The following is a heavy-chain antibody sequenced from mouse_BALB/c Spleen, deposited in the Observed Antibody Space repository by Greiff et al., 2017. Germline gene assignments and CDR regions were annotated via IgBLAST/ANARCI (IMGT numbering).Heavy chain of an antibody. CDR1: GYTFTDYN. CDR3: VARRGNYWFAY. J-gene: IGHJ3*01. D-gene: IGHD2-1*01. V-gene: IGHV1S29*02. CDR2: IYPYNGGT. Sequence: EVQLQQSGPELVKPGASVKISCKASGYTFTDYNMHWVKQSHGKSLEWIGYIYPYNGGTGYNQKFKSKATLTVDNSSSTAYMELRSLTSEDSAVYYCVARRGNYWFAYWGQGTLVTVSA.